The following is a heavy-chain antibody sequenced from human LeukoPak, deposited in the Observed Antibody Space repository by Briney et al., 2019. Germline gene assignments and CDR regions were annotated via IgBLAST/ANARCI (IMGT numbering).Heavy chain of an antibody. D-gene: IGHD6-19*01. J-gene: IGHJ4*02. V-gene: IGHV3-53*01. CDR1: GFTVSSNS. CDR3: ARRDTTGWFHHFDY. CDR2: LYNGGGA. Sequence: QPGGSLRLSCAASGFTVSSNSMTWVRQAPGKGLEWVSILYNGGGANYADSVKGRFTISRDNSRNTLFLQMNSLRDEDTAVYYCARRDTTGWFHHFDYWGQGTLVTVS.